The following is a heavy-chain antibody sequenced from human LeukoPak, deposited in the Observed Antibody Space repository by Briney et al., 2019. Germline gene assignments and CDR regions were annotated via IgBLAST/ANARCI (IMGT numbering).Heavy chain of an antibody. CDR2: ISGSGGST. V-gene: IGHV3-23*01. CDR3: ARVTSLTGTIFDS. CDR1: GFSFRSYA. J-gene: IGHJ4*02. Sequence: PGGSLRLSCAASGFSFRSYAMSWVRQAPGKGLEWVSGISGSGGSTYYSDSVKGRFTISRDNAKNTLYLQMSSLRVEDTAVYYCARVTSLTGTIFDSWGQGTLVTVSS. D-gene: IGHD1-7*01.